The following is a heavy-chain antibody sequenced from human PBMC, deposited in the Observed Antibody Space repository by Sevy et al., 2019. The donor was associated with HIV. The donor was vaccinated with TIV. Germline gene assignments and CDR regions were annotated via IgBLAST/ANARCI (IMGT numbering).Heavy chain of an antibody. CDR1: GFTFTNAW. J-gene: IGHJ4*02. V-gene: IGHV3-15*01. D-gene: IGHD4-17*01. CDR2: IRSNTDGGTT. CDR3: TTDREYGDYKGGFDY. Sequence: GGSLRLSCAVSGFTFTNAWMGWVRQAPGKGLEWVGRIRSNTDGGTTDYAAPPKGRFTISRDDSKNTLYLQMNILKSADTAVYYCTTDREYGDYKGGFDYWGQGTLVTVSS.